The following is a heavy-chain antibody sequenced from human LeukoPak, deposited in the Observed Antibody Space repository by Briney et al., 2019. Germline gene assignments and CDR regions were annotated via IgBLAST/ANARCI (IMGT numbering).Heavy chain of an antibody. D-gene: IGHD3-3*01. CDR1: GGSISSSSYY. CDR2: IYYSGST. Sequence: PSETLSLTCTVYGGSISSSSYYWGWIRQPPGKGPEWIGSIYYSGSTYYNPSLKSRVTISVDTSKNQFSLKLSSVTAADTAVYYCASRRRFSYYFDYWGQGTLVTVSS. V-gene: IGHV4-39*01. CDR3: ASRRRFSYYFDY. J-gene: IGHJ4*02.